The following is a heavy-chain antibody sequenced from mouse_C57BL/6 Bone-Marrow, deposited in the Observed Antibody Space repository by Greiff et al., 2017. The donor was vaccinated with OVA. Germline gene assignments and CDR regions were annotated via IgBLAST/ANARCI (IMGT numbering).Heavy chain of an antibody. V-gene: IGHV14-4*01. Sequence: VQLQQSGAELVRPGASVKLSCTASGFNIKDDYMHWVKQRPEQGLEWIGWIDPENGDTEYASKFQGKATITADTSSNTAYLQLSSLTSEDTAVYYCTYYYSNPYYFDYWGQGTTLTVSS. CDR1: GFNIKDDY. D-gene: IGHD2-5*01. CDR3: TYYYSNPYYFDY. J-gene: IGHJ2*01. CDR2: IDPENGDT.